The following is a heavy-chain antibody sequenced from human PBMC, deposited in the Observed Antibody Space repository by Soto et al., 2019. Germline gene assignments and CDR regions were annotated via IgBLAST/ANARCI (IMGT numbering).Heavy chain of an antibody. CDR1: ADTFTSYY. D-gene: IGHD6-6*01. Sequence: ASVKVSCKAPADTFTSYYIHWVRQAPGHGLEWMGIINPNGGSTRFAQTFQGRITMTTDMSTSTAYMELSSLRSEDTAVYYCAAEYSSSSPFDHWGQGTLVTVSS. CDR2: INPNGGST. V-gene: IGHV1-46*01. CDR3: AAEYSSSSPFDH. J-gene: IGHJ4*02.